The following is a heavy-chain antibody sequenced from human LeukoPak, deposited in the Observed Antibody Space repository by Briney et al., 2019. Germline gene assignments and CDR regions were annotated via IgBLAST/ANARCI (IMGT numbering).Heavy chain of an antibody. CDR1: GYSISSGYL. Sequence: SETLSLTCTVSGYSISSGYLWGWIRQPPGKGLEWIGSVYHSGSTYYNPSLKSRVIISVDTSKNQFSLKLSSVTAADTAVYYCARGEVGSEPRIDYWGQGTLVTVSS. J-gene: IGHJ4*02. V-gene: IGHV4-38-2*02. CDR3: ARGEVGSEPRIDY. D-gene: IGHD1-26*01. CDR2: VYHSGST.